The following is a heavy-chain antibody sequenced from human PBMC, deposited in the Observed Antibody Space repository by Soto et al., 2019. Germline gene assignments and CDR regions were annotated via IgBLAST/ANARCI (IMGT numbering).Heavy chain of an antibody. CDR1: GYSFTSYW. J-gene: IGHJ4*02. D-gene: IGHD4-17*01. CDR3: ARVLTGHYGDYLFFDY. V-gene: IGHV5-51*01. CDR2: IYPGDSDT. Sequence: GESLKISCKGSGYSFTSYWIGWVRQMPGKGLEWMGIIYPGDSDTRYSPSFQGQVTISADKSISTAYLQWSSLKASDTAMYYCARVLTGHYGDYLFFDYWGQGTLVTVSS.